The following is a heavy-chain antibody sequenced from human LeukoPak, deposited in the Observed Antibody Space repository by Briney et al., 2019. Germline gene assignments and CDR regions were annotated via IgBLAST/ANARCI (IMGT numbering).Heavy chain of an antibody. Sequence: GASVKVSCKASGYTFTGYYMHWVRQALGQGLEWMGWINPNSGGTNYAQKFQGWVTMTRDTSISTAYMELSRLRSDDTAVYYCAREDTKGAFDIWGQGTMVTVSS. V-gene: IGHV1-2*04. CDR2: INPNSGGT. CDR1: GYTFTGYY. CDR3: AREDTKGAFDI. D-gene: IGHD2-8*01. J-gene: IGHJ3*02.